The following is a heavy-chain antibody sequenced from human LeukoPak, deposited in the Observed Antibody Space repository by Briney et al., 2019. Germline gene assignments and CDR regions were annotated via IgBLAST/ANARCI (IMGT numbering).Heavy chain of an antibody. CDR3: ARRYYDTNGYYPDY. CDR1: GYKFTNYW. Sequence: GESLKISCKGSGYKFTNYWIGWVRQMPGKGLEWMGIIYPGDSDTRYSPSFHGQVTFSADKSISTAYLQWSSLKASDTAVYYCARRYYDTNGYYPDYWGQGTLVTVSS. V-gene: IGHV5-51*01. J-gene: IGHJ4*02. CDR2: IYPGDSDT. D-gene: IGHD3-22*01.